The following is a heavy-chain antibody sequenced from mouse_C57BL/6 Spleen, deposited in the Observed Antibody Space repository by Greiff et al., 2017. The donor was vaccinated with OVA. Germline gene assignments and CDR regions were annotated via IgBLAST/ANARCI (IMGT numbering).Heavy chain of an antibody. J-gene: IGHJ4*01. CDR3: ARGYDYDEGGYAMDY. D-gene: IGHD2-4*01. Sequence: EVQLVESGGGLVKPGGSLKLSCAASGFTFSSYAMSWVRQTPEKRLEWVATISDGGSYTYYPDNVKGRFTISRDNAKNNLYLQMSHLKSEDTAMYYCARGYDYDEGGYAMDYWGQGTSVTVSS. CDR1: GFTFSSYA. V-gene: IGHV5-4*01. CDR2: ISDGGSYT.